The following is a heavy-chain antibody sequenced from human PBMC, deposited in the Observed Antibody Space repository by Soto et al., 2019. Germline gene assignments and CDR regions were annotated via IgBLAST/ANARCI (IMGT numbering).Heavy chain of an antibody. Sequence: EVQLLESGGGLVQPGESLRLSCAASGFTFSSYAMSWVRQAPGKGLEWVSAISGSGGSTYYADSVKGRFPISRDNSNNTLCPQMNCLRVEDTAVHYCVKGAPGRYGMDVWGPGTTVTVSS. CDR3: VKGAPGRYGMDV. CDR1: GFTFSSYA. J-gene: IGHJ6*02. V-gene: IGHV3-23*01. CDR2: ISGSGGST.